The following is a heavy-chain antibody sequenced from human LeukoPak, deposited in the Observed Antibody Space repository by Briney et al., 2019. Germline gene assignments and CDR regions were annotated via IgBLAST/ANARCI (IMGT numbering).Heavy chain of an antibody. CDR1: GYTFTGYY. D-gene: IGHD6-19*01. CDR2: MNPNSGNT. CDR3: ARGLRRVRGQWLVLGY. J-gene: IGHJ4*02. Sequence: ASVKVSCKASGYTFTGYYMHWVRQAPGQGLEGMGWMNPNSGNTGYAQKFQGRVTMTRNTSISTAYMELSSLRSEDTAVYYCARGLRRVRGQWLVLGYWGQGTLVTVSS. V-gene: IGHV1-8*02.